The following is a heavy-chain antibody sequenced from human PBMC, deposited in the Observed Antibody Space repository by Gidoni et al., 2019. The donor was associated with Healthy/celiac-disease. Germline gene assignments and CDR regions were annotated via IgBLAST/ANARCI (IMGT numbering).Heavy chain of an antibody. CDR1: GFTFSRYA. V-gene: IGHV3-23*04. CDR2: ISGSGGST. CDR3: AKAPVVVVVAATGRGYYGMDV. D-gene: IGHD2-15*01. Sequence: EVQLVESGGGLVQPGGSLRLSCAASGFTFSRYAMSWVRQAPGKGLEWVSAISGSGGSTYYADSVKGRFTISRDNSKNTLYLQMNSLRAEDTAVYYCAKAPVVVVVAATGRGYYGMDVWGQGTTVTVSS. J-gene: IGHJ6*02.